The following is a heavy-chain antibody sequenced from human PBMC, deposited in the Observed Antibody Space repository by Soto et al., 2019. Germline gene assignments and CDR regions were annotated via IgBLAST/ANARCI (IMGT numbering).Heavy chain of an antibody. J-gene: IGHJ4*01. CDR1: GFTFIKYA. Sequence: QVQLVQSGAEVKKPGASVNVSCKASGFTFIKYAMHWVRQAPGQRPEWMGWINAGNGNTRYSQRWQGRVTITRDTSASTVYIDLSSLRSEDTAVYYCARGYADIAVAGIPLLAHWGQGTLVTVSS. D-gene: IGHD2-15*01. V-gene: IGHV1-3*01. CDR3: ARGYADIAVAGIPLLAH. CDR2: INAGNGNT.